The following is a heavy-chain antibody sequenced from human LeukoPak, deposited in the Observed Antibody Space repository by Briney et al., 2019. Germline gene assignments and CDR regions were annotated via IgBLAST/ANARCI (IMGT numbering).Heavy chain of an antibody. D-gene: IGHD2-2*01. CDR3: ARDGIVVVPAAMFY. Sequence: GASVKVSCKASGGTFSSYAISWVRQAPGQGLEWMGGIIPIFGTASYAQKFQGRVTITADESTSTAYMEPSSLRSEDTAVYYCARDGIVVVPAAMFYWGQGTLVTVSS. J-gene: IGHJ4*02. CDR2: IIPIFGTA. V-gene: IGHV1-69*13. CDR1: GGTFSSYA.